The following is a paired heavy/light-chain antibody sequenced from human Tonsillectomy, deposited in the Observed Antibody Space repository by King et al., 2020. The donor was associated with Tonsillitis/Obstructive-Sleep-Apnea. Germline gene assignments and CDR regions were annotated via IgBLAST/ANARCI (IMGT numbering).Light chain of an antibody. J-gene: IGKJ2*01. V-gene: IGKV1-39*01. Sequence: DIQMTQSPSSLSASVGDRVTITCRASQSISKYLNWYQQKPGKAPKLLIYSTSSLQSGVPSRFSGSGSGTDFTLTISSLQPEDFATFYCQQSHSSPYTFGQGTKLEIQ. CDR1: QSISKY. CDR3: QQSHSSPYT. CDR2: STS.
Heavy chain of an antibody. J-gene: IGHJ4*02. D-gene: IGHD2-2*01. CDR3: ASSIVVVPYDY. Sequence: QLQLQESGPGLVKPSETLSLTCTVSGGSISTSNYYWTWIRQPPGKGLEWIGTIFYSGSTYYNPSLKSRVSMSVDTSKNQFSLKLVSMTATDTAVYYCASSIVVVPYDYWGQGTLVTVSS. CDR1: GGSISTSNYY. V-gene: IGHV4-39*01. CDR2: IFYSGST.